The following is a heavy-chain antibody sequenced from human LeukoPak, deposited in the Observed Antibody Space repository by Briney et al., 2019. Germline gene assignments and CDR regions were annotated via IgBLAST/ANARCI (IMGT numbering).Heavy chain of an antibody. CDR2: INSSSSYI. CDR1: GFTFSSYS. J-gene: IGHJ3*02. Sequence: PGGSLRLSCAASGFTFSSYSMNWVRQAPGKGLEWVSSINSSSSYIYYADSVKGRFTISRDNAKNSLYLQMNSLRAEDTAVYYCASGPDYGDYVVPFDIWGQGTMVTVSS. V-gene: IGHV3-21*01. D-gene: IGHD4-17*01. CDR3: ASGPDYGDYVVPFDI.